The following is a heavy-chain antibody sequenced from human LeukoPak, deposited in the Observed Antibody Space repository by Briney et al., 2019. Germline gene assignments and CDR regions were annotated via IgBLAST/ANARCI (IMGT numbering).Heavy chain of an antibody. V-gene: IGHV1-69*13. D-gene: IGHD3-3*01. CDR3: ASTIFGVVIDAFDI. J-gene: IGHJ3*02. CDR1: GGTFSSYA. Sequence: ASVKVSCKASGGTFSSYAISWVRQAPGQGLEWMGGIIPFFGTTNYAQKFQGRVTITADESTSTAYMELRSLRSEDTAVYYCASTIFGVVIDAFDIWGQGTMVTVSS. CDR2: IIPFFGTT.